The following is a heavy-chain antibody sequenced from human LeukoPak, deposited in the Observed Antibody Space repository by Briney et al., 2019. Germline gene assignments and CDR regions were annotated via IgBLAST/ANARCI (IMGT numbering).Heavy chain of an antibody. CDR1: GYTFTSYY. CDR3: ARDRGYYDILTGYFDY. Sequence: GASVKVSCKASGYTFTSYYMHWVRQAPGQGLEWMGIINPSGGSTSYAQKFQGRVTMTRDMSTSTVYMELSSLRSEDTAVYYCARDRGYYDILTGYFDYWGQGTLVTVSS. D-gene: IGHD3-9*01. J-gene: IGHJ4*02. V-gene: IGHV1-46*01. CDR2: INPSGGST.